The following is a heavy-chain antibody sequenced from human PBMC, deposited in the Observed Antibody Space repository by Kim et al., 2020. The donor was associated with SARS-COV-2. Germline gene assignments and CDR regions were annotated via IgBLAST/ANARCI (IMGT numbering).Heavy chain of an antibody. D-gene: IGHD2-21*01. CDR3: VTDLEVVNAFDI. CDR2: FDPEDGEL. Sequence: ASVKVSCKVSGYTLSELSMHWVRQAPGKGFEWMGGFDPEDGELIYAQKFQGRVTMTEDTSTDTAYMELSSLRSEDTAVYYCVTDLEVVNAFDIWGQGTMV. V-gene: IGHV1-24*01. J-gene: IGHJ3*02. CDR1: GYTLSELS.